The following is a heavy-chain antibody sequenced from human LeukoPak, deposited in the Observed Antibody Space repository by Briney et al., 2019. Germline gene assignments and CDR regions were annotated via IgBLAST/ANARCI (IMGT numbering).Heavy chain of an antibody. CDR2: ISYDGSNK. D-gene: IGHD3-3*01. CDR1: GFTFSSYA. J-gene: IGHJ5*02. CDR3: ARDFWRYDFWSGRNENWFDP. V-gene: IGHV3-30-3*01. Sequence: GRSLRLSCAASGFTFSSYAMHWVRQAPGKGLEWVAVISYDGSNKYYADSVKGRFTISRDNSKNTLYLQMNSLRAEDTAVYYCARDFWRYDFWSGRNENWFDPWGQGTLVTVSS.